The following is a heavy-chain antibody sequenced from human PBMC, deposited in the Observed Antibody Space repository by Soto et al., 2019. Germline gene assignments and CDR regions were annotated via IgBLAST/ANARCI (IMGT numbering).Heavy chain of an antibody. J-gene: IGHJ4*02. V-gene: IGHV3-9*01. Sequence: SLRLSCAVSGFTFDDNAMHWVRQAPEKGLEWVSGINWKSDIGYADSVKGRCTISRDNAENSLYLQMNSLRAEDTALYYCAISQDRGGRTTFIYWGQGTQVTVSS. CDR2: INWKSDI. D-gene: IGHD3-16*01. CDR3: AISQDRGGRTTFIY. CDR1: GFTFDDNA.